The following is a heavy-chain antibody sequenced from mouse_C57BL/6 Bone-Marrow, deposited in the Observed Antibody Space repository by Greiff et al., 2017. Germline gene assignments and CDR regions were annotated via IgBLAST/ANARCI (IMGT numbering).Heavy chain of an antibody. CDR2: ISNGGGST. J-gene: IGHJ3*01. CDR3: TRHDWDWCAY. V-gene: IGHV5-12*01. CDR1: GFTFSDYY. D-gene: IGHD4-1*01. Sequence: EVQLVESGGGLVQPGGSLKLSCAASGFTFSDYYMYWVRQTPEQRLEWVAYISNGGGSTYYPDTVKGRFTISRDNAKNTLYLQMSRLKSEDTAMYYCTRHDWDWCAYWGQGTLVTVSA.